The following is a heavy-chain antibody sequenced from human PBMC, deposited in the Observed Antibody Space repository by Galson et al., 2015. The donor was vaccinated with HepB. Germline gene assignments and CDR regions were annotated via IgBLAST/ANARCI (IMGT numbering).Heavy chain of an antibody. Sequence: SVKVSCKASGYTFTRHDINWVRQAPGQGLEWMVWMNPRSGNTGYAREFKGGVTVTRNTSISTAYMELSSLSSDDTAVYYCARGGGYYDYSGYHIDAFDIWGQGTMVSVSS. D-gene: IGHD3-16*01. J-gene: IGHJ3*02. CDR1: GYTFTRHD. V-gene: IGHV1-8*01. CDR2: MNPRSGNT. CDR3: ARGGGYYDYSGYHIDAFDI.